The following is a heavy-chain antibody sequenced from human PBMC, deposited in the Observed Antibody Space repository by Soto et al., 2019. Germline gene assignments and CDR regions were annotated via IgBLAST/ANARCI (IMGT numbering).Heavy chain of an antibody. CDR2: ISFDGSNK. D-gene: IGHD6-6*01. CDR1: GFTFSSFA. J-gene: IGHJ3*02. Sequence: QVQLVESGGGVVQPGRSLRLSCAASGFTFSSFAMHWVRQAPGKGLGWVAVISFDGSNKFYADSVKGRFTISRDNSKNTLFMQMSSLRAGDTAVYYCVRDYSTSSSDACDMWGQGTMVTVSS. CDR3: VRDYSTSSSDACDM. V-gene: IGHV3-30-3*01.